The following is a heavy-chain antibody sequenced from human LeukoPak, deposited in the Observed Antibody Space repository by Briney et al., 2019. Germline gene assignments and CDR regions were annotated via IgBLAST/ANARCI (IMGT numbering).Heavy chain of an antibody. CDR1: GFTFNNYA. Sequence: GGSLRLSCAASGFTFNNYAMDWVRQAPGKGLEWVSHISPSGDSTYYADSVKGRFTISRDSSKNTLSLQMNSLRAEDTAVYYCAKIPKGGYFDYWGQGTLVTVSS. CDR3: AKIPKGGYFDY. J-gene: IGHJ4*02. V-gene: IGHV3-23*01. D-gene: IGHD2-2*01. CDR2: ISPSGDST.